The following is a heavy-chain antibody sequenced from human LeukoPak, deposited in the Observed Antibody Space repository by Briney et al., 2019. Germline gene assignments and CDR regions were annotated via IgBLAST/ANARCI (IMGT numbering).Heavy chain of an antibody. Sequence: GGSPRLSCAASGFTFSSYAMHWVRQAPGKGLEWVTVISYDGSNKYYADSVRGRFTISRDNSKNTLYLQMNSLRAEDTAVYYCARDENYYGSGSYPGFWGQGTLVTVSS. V-gene: IGHV3-30*01. CDR2: ISYDGSNK. D-gene: IGHD3-10*01. CDR3: ARDENYYGSGSYPGF. CDR1: GFTFSSYA. J-gene: IGHJ4*02.